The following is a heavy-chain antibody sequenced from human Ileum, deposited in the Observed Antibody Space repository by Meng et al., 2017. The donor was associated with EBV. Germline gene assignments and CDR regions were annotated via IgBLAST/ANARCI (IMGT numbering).Heavy chain of an antibody. CDR1: GFTFSSYW. CDR2: TNENGATT. D-gene: IGHD1-14*01. V-gene: IGHV3-74*03. CDR3: SRDLAGSDDY. J-gene: IGHJ4*02. Sequence: EVQRGESGGALVQPGGSLRLSCAASGFTFSSYWMHWVRQAPGKGLEWVSRTNENGATTTYADSVKGRFTISRDNAKNTLYLQMNSLRAEDTAVYYCSRDLAGSDDYWGQGTLVTVSS.